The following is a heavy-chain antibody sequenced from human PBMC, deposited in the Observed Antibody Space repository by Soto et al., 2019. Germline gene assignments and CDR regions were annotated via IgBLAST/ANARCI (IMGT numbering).Heavy chain of an antibody. CDR3: AKERWLTPYGLY. Sequence: GGSLRLSCAASGFPFSSYSMNWVRQAPGKGLEWVSAISGSGGSTYYADSVKGRFTISRDNSKNTLYLQMNSLRAEDTAVYYCAKERWLTPYGLYWGQGTLVNVS. V-gene: IGHV3-23*01. CDR1: GFPFSSYS. J-gene: IGHJ4*02. D-gene: IGHD3-10*01. CDR2: ISGSGGST.